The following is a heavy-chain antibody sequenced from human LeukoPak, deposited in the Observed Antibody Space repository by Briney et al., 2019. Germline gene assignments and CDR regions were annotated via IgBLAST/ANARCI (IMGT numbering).Heavy chain of an antibody. CDR1: GRSISSYY. Sequence: SETLSLTCTVSGRSISSYYWNWIRQPPGKGLEWIGYIYYNGSTNYNPSLKSRVTISVDTSKNRFSLKLSSVTAADTAVYYCARVPGGGTTANWGQGTMVTVSS. CDR3: ARVPGGGTTAN. J-gene: IGHJ3*01. V-gene: IGHV4-59*01. CDR2: IYYNGST. D-gene: IGHD1-7*01.